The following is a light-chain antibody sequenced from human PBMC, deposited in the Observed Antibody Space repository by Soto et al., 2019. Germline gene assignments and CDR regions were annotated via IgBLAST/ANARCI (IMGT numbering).Light chain of an antibody. CDR2: GAS. CDR3: QQYESYSPWT. CDR1: QSVSSSY. Sequence: EIVFTQSPGTLSLSPGERATLSCRAIQSVSSSYLAWYQQKPGQAPRLLIYGASSRATGIPDRFSGSGSGTDFTLTISNLQPDDFATYYCQQYESYSPWTFGQGTKVDNK. V-gene: IGKV3-20*01. J-gene: IGKJ1*01.